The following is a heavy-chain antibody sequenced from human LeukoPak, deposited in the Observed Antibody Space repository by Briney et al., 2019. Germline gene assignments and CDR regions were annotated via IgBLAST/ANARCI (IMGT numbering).Heavy chain of an antibody. CDR3: ASDYGGNSDY. D-gene: IGHD4-23*01. J-gene: IGHJ4*02. V-gene: IGHV1-69*13. Sequence: GASVKVSGKASGGTFSSYAISWVRQAPGQGLEWMGGIIPIFGTANYAQKFQGRVTITADESTSTAYMELSSLRSEDTAVYYCASDYGGNSDYWGQGTLVTVSS. CDR1: GGTFSSYA. CDR2: IIPIFGTA.